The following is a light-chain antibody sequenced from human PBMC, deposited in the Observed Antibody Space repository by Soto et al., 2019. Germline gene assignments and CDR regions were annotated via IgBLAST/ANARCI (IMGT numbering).Light chain of an antibody. J-gene: IGKJ3*01. CDR1: QGIRNF. CDR3: QKYSSVPV. Sequence: DIQMTQSPPSLSASVGDRVTITCRASQGIRNFVAWYQQKPGKAPKLLIYAASTLQLGVPSWFSGSGSGTDFTLTIDRLQPEDVATYSGQKYSSVPVFGPGTKVELK. V-gene: IGKV1-27*01. CDR2: AAS.